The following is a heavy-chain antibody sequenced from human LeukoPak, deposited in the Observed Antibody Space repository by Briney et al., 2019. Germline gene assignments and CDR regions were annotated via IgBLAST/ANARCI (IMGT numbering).Heavy chain of an antibody. J-gene: IGHJ4*02. D-gene: IGHD2-2*01. Sequence: GGSLRLSCAASGFTFSDYYMSWIRQAPGKGLEWVSYISSSGSTIYYADSVKGRFTISRDNAKNSLYLQMNSLRAEDTAVYYCARDPGRIVVVPAAIPPGYWGQGTLVTVSS. CDR3: ARDPGRIVVVPAAIPPGY. CDR2: ISSSGSTI. CDR1: GFTFSDYY. V-gene: IGHV3-11*04.